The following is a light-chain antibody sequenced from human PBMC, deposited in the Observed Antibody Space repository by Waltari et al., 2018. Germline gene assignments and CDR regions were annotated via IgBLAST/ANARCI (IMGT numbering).Light chain of an antibody. V-gene: IGLV5-45*01. CDR3: MILHNSAVV. CDR1: SGISVSTSR. CDR2: YKSDSDN. J-gene: IGLJ3*02. Sequence: QAVLTQPASLSASPGASVSLPCTLRSGISVSTSRIYWYQQRPGSPPQFLVRYKSDSDNQQGSGVPSRFSGSKDTSANAGVLLISGLQSADEADYYCMILHNSAVVFGGGTKLTVL.